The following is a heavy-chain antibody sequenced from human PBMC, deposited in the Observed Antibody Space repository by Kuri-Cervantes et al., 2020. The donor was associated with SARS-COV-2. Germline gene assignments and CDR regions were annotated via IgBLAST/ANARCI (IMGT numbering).Heavy chain of an antibody. D-gene: IGHD3-10*02. Sequence: GGSLRLSCAASGFTFSSYWMHWVRQAPGKGLVWVSRINSDGSSTSYADSVKGRFTMSRDSSKKSLYLQMDSLTVEDTAFYYCAKVFGVGSNIKYFDYWGQGTVVTVSS. V-gene: IGHV3-74*01. CDR3: AKVFGVGSNIKYFDY. CDR1: GFTFSSYW. CDR2: INSDGSST. J-gene: IGHJ4*02.